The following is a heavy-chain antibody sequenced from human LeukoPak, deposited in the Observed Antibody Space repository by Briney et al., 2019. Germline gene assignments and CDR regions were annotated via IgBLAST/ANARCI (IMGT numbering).Heavy chain of an antibody. J-gene: IGHJ4*02. D-gene: IGHD2-2*01. Sequence: ASVKVSCKASGGTFSSYAISWVRQAPGQGLEWVGGIIPIFGTANYAQKFQGRVTITADESTSTAYMELSSLRSEDTAVYYCARAGYCSSTSCYVPFDYWGQGTLVTVSS. CDR3: ARAGYCSSTSCYVPFDY. CDR1: GGTFSSYA. CDR2: IIPIFGTA. V-gene: IGHV1-69*13.